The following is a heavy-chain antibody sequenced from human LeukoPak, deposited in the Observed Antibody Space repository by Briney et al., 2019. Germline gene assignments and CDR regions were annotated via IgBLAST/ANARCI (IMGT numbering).Heavy chain of an antibody. CDR1: GLTFSSYW. Sequence: GGSLRLSCAASGLTFSSYWMSWVRQAPGKGLEWVANIKQDGSEKYYVDSVKGRFTISRDNAKNSLYLQMNSLRAEDTAVYYCARDYYGDYGNWFDPWGQGTLVTVSS. J-gene: IGHJ5*02. D-gene: IGHD4-17*01. CDR2: IKQDGSEK. CDR3: ARDYYGDYGNWFDP. V-gene: IGHV3-7*01.